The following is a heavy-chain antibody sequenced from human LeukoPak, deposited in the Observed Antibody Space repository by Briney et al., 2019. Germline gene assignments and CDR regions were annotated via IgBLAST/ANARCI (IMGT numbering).Heavy chain of an antibody. Sequence: ASVKVSCKASGYTFSNYGVNWVRQAPGQGLEWMGWINPYNINTLYSARFQGRVIMTRDTSTSTVYMELRGLRSDDTAVYYCARGLQENLAWLQAFSAFDIWGQGTMVTVSS. V-gene: IGHV1-18*01. CDR3: ARGLQENLAWLQAFSAFDI. J-gene: IGHJ3*02. CDR1: GYTFSNYG. D-gene: IGHD5-12*01. CDR2: INPYNINT.